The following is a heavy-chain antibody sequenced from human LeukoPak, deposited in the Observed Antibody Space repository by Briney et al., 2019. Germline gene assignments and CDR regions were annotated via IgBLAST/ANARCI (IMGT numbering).Heavy chain of an antibody. V-gene: IGHV4-34*01. Sequence: ASETLSLTCAVYGGSFSGYYWSWIRQPPGKGLEWIGEINHSGSTNYNPSLKSRVTISVDTSKNQFSLKLSSVTAADTAVYYCASAANYYDSSGYYFDYWGQGTLVTVSS. CDR3: ASAANYYDSSGYYFDY. CDR2: INHSGST. CDR1: GGSFSGYY. D-gene: IGHD3-22*01. J-gene: IGHJ4*02.